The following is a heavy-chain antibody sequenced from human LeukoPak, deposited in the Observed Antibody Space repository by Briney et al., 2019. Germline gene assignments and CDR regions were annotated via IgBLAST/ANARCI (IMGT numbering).Heavy chain of an antibody. CDR1: GGTFSSCA. V-gene: IGHV1-69*13. CDR3: AADGDIVVVPAAPYYYYGMDV. D-gene: IGHD2-2*01. J-gene: IGHJ6*04. Sequence: SVKVSCKASGGTFSSCAISWVRQAPGQGLEWMGGIIPIFGTANYAQKFQGRVTITADESTSTAYMELSSLRSEDTAVYYCAADGDIVVVPAAPYYYYGMDVWGKGTTATVSS. CDR2: IIPIFGTA.